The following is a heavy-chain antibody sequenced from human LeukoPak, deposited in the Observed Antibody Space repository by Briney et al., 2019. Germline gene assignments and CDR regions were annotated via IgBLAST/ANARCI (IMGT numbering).Heavy chain of an antibody. D-gene: IGHD6-13*01. CDR1: GSTVSSNY. CDR2: IYSGGST. CDR3: ARVGGYSSSWYDY. V-gene: IGHV3-53*01. Sequence: GGSLRLSCAASGSTVSSNYMSWVRQAPGKGLEWVSVIYSGGSTYYADSVKGRFTISRDNSKNTLYLQMNSLRAEDTAVYYCARVGGYSSSWYDYWGQGTLVTVSS. J-gene: IGHJ4*02.